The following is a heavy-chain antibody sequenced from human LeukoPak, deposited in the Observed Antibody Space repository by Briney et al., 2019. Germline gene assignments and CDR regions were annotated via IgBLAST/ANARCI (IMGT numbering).Heavy chain of an antibody. V-gene: IGHV4-38-2*01. CDR3: ARSDYRWFDP. Sequence: PSETLSLTCAVSSYSISSGYYWGWIRQPPGKGLEWIGSIYHSGSTYYNPSLKSRVTISVDTSKNQFSLKLSSVTAADTAVYYCARSDYRWFDPWGQGTLVTVSS. CDR1: SYSISSGYY. J-gene: IGHJ5*02. CDR2: IYHSGST. D-gene: IGHD4-11*01.